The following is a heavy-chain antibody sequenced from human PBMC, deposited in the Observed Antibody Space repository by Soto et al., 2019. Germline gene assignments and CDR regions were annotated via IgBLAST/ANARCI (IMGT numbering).Heavy chain of an antibody. CDR1: GGTFSSYA. D-gene: IGHD5-12*01. CDR3: ARGVATRYYYYGMDV. CDR2: IIPIFGTA. V-gene: IGHV1-69*13. J-gene: IGHJ6*02. Sequence: ASVKVSCKASGGTFSSYAISWVRQAPGQGLEWMGGIIPIFGTANYAQKFQGRVTITADESTSTAYMELSSPRSEDTAVYYCARGVATRYYYYGMDVWGQGTTVTVSS.